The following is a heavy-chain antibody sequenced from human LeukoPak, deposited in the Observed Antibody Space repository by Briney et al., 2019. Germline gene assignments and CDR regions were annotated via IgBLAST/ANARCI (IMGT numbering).Heavy chain of an antibody. Sequence: GGSLRLSCAASGFTFSSYDMHWVRQATGKGLEWVSAIGTAGDTYYPGSVKGRFTISRENAKNTLYLQMNSLRAEDTAVYYCARDRLHYDSLTGYPADWGQGTLVTVFS. CDR2: IGTAGDT. J-gene: IGHJ4*02. CDR1: GFTFSSYD. CDR3: ARDRLHYDSLTGYPAD. V-gene: IGHV3-13*04. D-gene: IGHD3-9*01.